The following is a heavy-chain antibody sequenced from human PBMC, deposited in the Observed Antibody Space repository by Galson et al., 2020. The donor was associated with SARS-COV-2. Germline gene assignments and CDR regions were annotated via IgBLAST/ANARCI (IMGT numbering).Heavy chain of an antibody. CDR1: GFSLSDYW. J-gene: IGHJ4*02. V-gene: IGHV3-74*01. CDR2: INTYGNST. D-gene: IGHD3-22*01. Sequence: GESLKISCAASGFSLSDYWMHWVRQAPGKGLVWVSRINTYGNSTNYADSVRGRFTVSRDNAKNMLYLQMNSLRAGDTAVYYCVRHSSGDYWGQGTLVTVS. CDR3: VRHSSGDY.